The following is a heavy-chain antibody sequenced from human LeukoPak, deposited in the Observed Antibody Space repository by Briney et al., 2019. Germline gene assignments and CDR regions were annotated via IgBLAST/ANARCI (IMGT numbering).Heavy chain of an antibody. V-gene: IGHV3-48*03. CDR1: GFTFSSYE. J-gene: IGHJ4*02. CDR2: ISSSGSTI. D-gene: IGHD3-16*01. CDR3: AKGGGGVLAS. Sequence: GGSLRLSCAASGFTFSSYEMNWVRQAPGKGLEWVSYISSSGSTIYYADSVKGRFTISRDSSKNTLFLQMNSLKADDTAVYYCAKGGGGVLASWGQGTLVTVSS.